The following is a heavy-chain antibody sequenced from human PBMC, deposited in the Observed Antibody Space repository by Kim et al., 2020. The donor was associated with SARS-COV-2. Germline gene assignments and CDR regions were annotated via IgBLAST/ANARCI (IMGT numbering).Heavy chain of an antibody. CDR1: GFTFSSYG. Sequence: RGSLRLSCAASGFTFSSYGMHWVRQAPGKGLEWVSVIWYGGSNKYYADSVKGRFTISRDNSKNTLYLQMNSLRAEDTAVYYCAKGLSLAAADSEYFQHWGQGTLVTVSS. J-gene: IGHJ1*01. CDR3: AKGLSLAAADSEYFQH. CDR2: IWYGGSNK. D-gene: IGHD6-13*01. V-gene: IGHV3-33*06.